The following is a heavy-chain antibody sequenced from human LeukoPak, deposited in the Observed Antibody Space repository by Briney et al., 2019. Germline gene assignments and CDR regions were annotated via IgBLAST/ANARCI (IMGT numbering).Heavy chain of an antibody. CDR2: IIPIFGTA. D-gene: IGHD3-10*01. V-gene: IGHV1-69*06. Sequence: SVKVSCKASGGTFCSYAISWVRQAPGQGLEWMGGIIPIFGTANYAQKFQGRVTITADKSTSTAYMELSSLRSEDTAVHYCARDRSITMVRGGNYYYGMDVWGKGTTVTVSS. CDR1: GGTFCSYA. CDR3: ARDRSITMVRGGNYYYGMDV. J-gene: IGHJ6*04.